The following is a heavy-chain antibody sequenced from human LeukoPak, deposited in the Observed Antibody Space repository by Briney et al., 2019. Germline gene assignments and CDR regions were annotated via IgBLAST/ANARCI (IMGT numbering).Heavy chain of an antibody. CDR1: GFTFSSYS. J-gene: IGHJ4*02. CDR3: ARDNYGSGSSDY. D-gene: IGHD3-10*01. Sequence: GGSLRLSCAASGFTFSSYSMNWVRQASGKGLEWVSSISSSSSYIYYADSVKGRFTISRDNAKNSLYLQMNSLRAEDTAVYYCARDNYGSGSSDYWGQGTLVTVSS. CDR2: ISSSSSYI. V-gene: IGHV3-21*01.